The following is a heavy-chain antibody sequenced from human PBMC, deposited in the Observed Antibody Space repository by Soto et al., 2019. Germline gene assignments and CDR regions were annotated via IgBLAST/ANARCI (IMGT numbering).Heavy chain of an antibody. CDR1: GFTFSSYA. CDR3: AKGGGSKDYYDTSGYYLYYYYAMDV. Sequence: EVQLLESGGGLVQPGGSLRLSCAASGFTFSSYAMTWVRQAPGKGLEWVSALSGSGVSTYYADSVKGRFTISRDNSKNTPYLQMKSLRAEDTAVYYCAKGGGSKDYYDTSGYYLYYYYAMDVWGQGTTVTVSS. J-gene: IGHJ6*02. D-gene: IGHD3-22*01. CDR2: LSGSGVST. V-gene: IGHV3-23*01.